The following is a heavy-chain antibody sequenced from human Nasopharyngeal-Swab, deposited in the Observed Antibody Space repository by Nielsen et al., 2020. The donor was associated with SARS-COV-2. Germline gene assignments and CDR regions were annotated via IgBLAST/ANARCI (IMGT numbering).Heavy chain of an antibody. CDR1: AFTFSSYW. CDR3: ARLTSSDWYHNPFYFDY. V-gene: IGHV3-7*01. Sequence: GESLKISCAASAFTFSSYWMSWVRQAPGKGLEWVANIKQDGSEKYYVDSVKGRFTISRDNAKNSLYLQMNSLRGEDTAVYYCARLTSSDWYHNPFYFDYWGQGTLVTVSS. J-gene: IGHJ4*02. D-gene: IGHD6-19*01. CDR2: IKQDGSEK.